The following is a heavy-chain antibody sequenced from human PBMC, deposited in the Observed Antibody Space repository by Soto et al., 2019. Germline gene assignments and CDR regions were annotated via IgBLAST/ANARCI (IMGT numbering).Heavy chain of an antibody. V-gene: IGHV3-30-3*01. Sequence: GGSLRLSCAASGFTFSSYAMHWVRQAPGKGLEWVAVISYDGSNKYYAESVKGRFTISRDNSKNTLYLQMNSLRAEDTAVYYCARDKYYYGSVPFDPWGQGTLVTVSS. CDR3: ARDKYYYGSVPFDP. CDR2: ISYDGSNK. CDR1: GFTFSSYA. J-gene: IGHJ5*02. D-gene: IGHD3-10*01.